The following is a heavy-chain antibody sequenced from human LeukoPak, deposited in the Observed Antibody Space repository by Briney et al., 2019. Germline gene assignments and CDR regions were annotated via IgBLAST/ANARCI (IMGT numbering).Heavy chain of an antibody. CDR2: IYWNDDK. D-gene: IGHD5-24*01. CDR1: GFSLSTSGVG. CDR3: AHSFRDWHPSVSPNFDY. V-gene: IGHV2-5*01. J-gene: IGHJ4*02. Sequence: SGPTLVKPTQTLTLTCTFSGFSLSTSGVGVGWIRQPPGKALEWLALIYWNDDKRYSPSLKSRLTITKDTSKNQVVLTMTNMDPVDTATYYCAHSFRDWHPSVSPNFDYWGQGTLVTVSS.